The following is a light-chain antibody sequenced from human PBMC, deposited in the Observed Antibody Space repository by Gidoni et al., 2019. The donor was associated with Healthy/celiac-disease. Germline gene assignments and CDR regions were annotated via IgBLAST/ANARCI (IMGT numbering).Light chain of an antibody. CDR2: AAS. V-gene: IGKV1-39*01. CDR1: QSISSY. Sequence: DSQMTQSPSSLSASVRYRVTSTRRASQSISSYVHCYQQKPGKAPKLLIYAASSLQSGVPSRFSGCGSGTDFTLTIRSVQSGDFASYYCQQSYSTPLTFGGGTKVEIK. CDR3: QQSYSTPLT. J-gene: IGKJ4*01.